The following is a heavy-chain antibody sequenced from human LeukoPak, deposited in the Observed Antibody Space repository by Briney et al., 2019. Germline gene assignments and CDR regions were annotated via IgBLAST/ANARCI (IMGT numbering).Heavy chain of an antibody. V-gene: IGHV4-61*02. CDR3: ARHPRMATITGFDY. CDR2: IYTSGST. J-gene: IGHJ4*02. Sequence: SETLSLTCTVSGGSISSGSYYWSWIRQPAGKGLEWIGRIYTSGSTNYNPSLKSRVTISVDTSKNQFSLKLSSVTAADTAVYYCARHPRMATITGFDYWGQGTLVTVSS. CDR1: GGSISSGSYY. D-gene: IGHD5-24*01.